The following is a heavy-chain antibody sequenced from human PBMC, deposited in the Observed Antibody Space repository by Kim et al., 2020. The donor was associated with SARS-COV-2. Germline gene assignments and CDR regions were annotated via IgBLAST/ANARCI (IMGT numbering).Heavy chain of an antibody. CDR1: GGSFSGYY. CDR2: INHSGST. V-gene: IGHV4-34*01. Sequence: SETLSLTCAVYGGSFSGYYWSWIRQPPGKGLEWIGEINHSGSTNYNPSLKSRVTISVDTSKNQFSLKLSSVTAADTAVYYCARGRVVTPLYYYYYGMDVWGQGTTVTVSS. CDR3: ARGRVVTPLYYYYYGMDV. J-gene: IGHJ6*02. D-gene: IGHD2-21*02.